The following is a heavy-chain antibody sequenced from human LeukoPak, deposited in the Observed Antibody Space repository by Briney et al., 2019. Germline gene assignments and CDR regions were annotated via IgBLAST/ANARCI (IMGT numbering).Heavy chain of an antibody. J-gene: IGHJ3*02. V-gene: IGHV4-59*12. CDR2: IYYSGST. CDR3: ARDGGAGGDIGAFDI. CDR1: GGSISSYY. D-gene: IGHD4-17*01. Sequence: SETLSLTCTVSGGSISSYYWSWIRQPPGKGLEWIGYIYYSGSTYYNPSLKSRVTISVDTSKNQFSLKLSSVTAADTAVYYCARDGGAGGDIGAFDIWGQGTMVTVSS.